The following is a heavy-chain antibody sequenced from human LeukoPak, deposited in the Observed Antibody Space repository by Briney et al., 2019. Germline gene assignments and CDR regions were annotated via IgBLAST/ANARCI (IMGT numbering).Heavy chain of an antibody. Sequence: PSETLSLTCTVSGGSISSGSYYWSWIRQPAGKGLEWNGRIYTSGSTNYNPSLKSRVTISVDTSKNQFSLKLSSVTAADTAVYYCAKVGGHFDPWGQGTLVTVSS. J-gene: IGHJ5*02. V-gene: IGHV4-61*02. D-gene: IGHD3-16*01. CDR1: GGSISSGSYY. CDR2: IYTSGST. CDR3: AKVGGHFDP.